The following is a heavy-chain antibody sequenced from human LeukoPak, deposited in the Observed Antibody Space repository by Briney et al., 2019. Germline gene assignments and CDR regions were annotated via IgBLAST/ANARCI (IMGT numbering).Heavy chain of an antibody. D-gene: IGHD7-27*01. Sequence: PGGSLRLSCAASGFTFSTYGMNWVRQAPGKGLEWVSYITIGSTSIFYADSVKGRFTISRDDAKNSLYLQMNSLRDEDTAVYYCVRDHRWGFDNWGQGTLVTVSS. CDR1: GFTFSTYG. CDR2: ITIGSTSI. V-gene: IGHV3-48*02. J-gene: IGHJ4*02. CDR3: VRDHRWGFDN.